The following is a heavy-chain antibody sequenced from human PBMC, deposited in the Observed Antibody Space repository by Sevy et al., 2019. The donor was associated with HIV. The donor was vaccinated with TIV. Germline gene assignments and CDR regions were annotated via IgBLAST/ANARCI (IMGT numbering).Heavy chain of an antibody. CDR3: ASGRGYSYSLTY. D-gene: IGHD5-18*01. Sequence: SETSLTCNVSGDSVNNYYWYWIRQPAGKGLEWIGRVYASGNTNYNPSLKSRVTMSVDTSKNHFSLKLASVTAADTAVYFCASGRGYSYSLTYWGQGTLVTVSS. J-gene: IGHJ4*02. CDR1: GDSVNNYY. V-gene: IGHV4-4*07. CDR2: VYASGNT.